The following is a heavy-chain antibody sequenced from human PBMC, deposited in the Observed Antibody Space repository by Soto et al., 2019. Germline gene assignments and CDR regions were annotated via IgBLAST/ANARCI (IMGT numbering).Heavy chain of an antibody. Sequence: PGGSLRLSCAASGFTFSSYSMNWVRQAPGKGLEWVSSISSSGSGGSTYYADSVKGRFTISRDNSKNTLYLQMNSLRAEDTAVYYCAKVRSYFFIHWFDPWGQGTLVTVSS. CDR3: AKVRSYFFIHWFDP. CDR1: GFTFSSYS. V-gene: IGHV3-23*01. D-gene: IGHD1-26*01. J-gene: IGHJ5*02. CDR2: ISSSGSGGST.